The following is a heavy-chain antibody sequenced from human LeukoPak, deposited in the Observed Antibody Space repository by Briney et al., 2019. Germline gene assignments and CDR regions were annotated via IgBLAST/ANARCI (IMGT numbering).Heavy chain of an antibody. V-gene: IGHV2-5*02. CDR1: GFSLSTSGVG. J-gene: IGHJ5*02. CDR3: ARQVTGYYYDSSGFSWFDP. CDR2: IYWDDDK. D-gene: IGHD3-22*01. Sequence: SGPTLVNPTQTLTLTCTFSGFSLSTSGVGVGWIRQPPGKALEWLALIYWDDDKRYSPSLKSRLTITKDTSKNQVVLTMTNMNPVDTATYYCARQVTGYYYDSSGFSWFDPWGQGTLVTVSS.